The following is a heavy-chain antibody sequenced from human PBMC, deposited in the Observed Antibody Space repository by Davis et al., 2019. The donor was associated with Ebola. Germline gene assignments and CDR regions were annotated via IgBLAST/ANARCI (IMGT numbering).Heavy chain of an antibody. D-gene: IGHD5-24*01. CDR2: ISSSSSYI. V-gene: IGHV3-21*01. CDR1: GFTFSSYG. Sequence: GESLKISCAASGFTFSSYGMHWVRQAPGKGLEWVSSISSSSSYIYYADSVKGRFTISRDKAKNSLYLQMNSLRAEDTAVYYCARDLGDGYNFDYWGQGTLVTVSS. J-gene: IGHJ4*02. CDR3: ARDLGDGYNFDY.